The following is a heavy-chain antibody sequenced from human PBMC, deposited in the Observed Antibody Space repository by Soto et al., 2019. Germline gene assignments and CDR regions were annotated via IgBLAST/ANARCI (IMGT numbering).Heavy chain of an antibody. CDR1: GGSFSGHY. D-gene: IGHD6-19*01. CDR3: AKGTGWGIAVAGTFGY. CDR2: ISGSGGST. Sequence: VLLQQWGAGLLKPSETLSLTCAVYGGSFSGHYWSWIRQPPGKGLEWVSAISGSGGSTYYADSVKGRFTISRDNSKNTLYLQMNSLRAEDTAVYYCAKGTGWGIAVAGTFGYWGQGTLVTVSS. V-gene: IGHV3-23*01. J-gene: IGHJ4*02.